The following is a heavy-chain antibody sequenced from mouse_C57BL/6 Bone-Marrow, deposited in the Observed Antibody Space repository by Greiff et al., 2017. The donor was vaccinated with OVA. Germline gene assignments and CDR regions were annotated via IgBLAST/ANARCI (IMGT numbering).Heavy chain of an antibody. CDR1: GFTFSDYG. Sequence: DVMLLESGGGLVQPGGSLKLSCAASGFTFSDYGMAWVRQAPRKGPEWVAFISNLAYSIYYADTVTGRFTISRENAQNTLYLEMISLRSEDTAMYYCARGGQLRDYYAMDYWGQGTSVTVSS. CDR2: ISNLAYSI. D-gene: IGHD3-2*02. J-gene: IGHJ4*01. V-gene: IGHV5-15*01. CDR3: ARGGQLRDYYAMDY.